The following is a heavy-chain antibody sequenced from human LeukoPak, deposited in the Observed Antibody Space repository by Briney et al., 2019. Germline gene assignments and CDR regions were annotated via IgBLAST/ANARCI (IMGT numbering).Heavy chain of an antibody. CDR2: IGTAGDT. J-gene: IGHJ5*02. Sequence: GGSLTLSCAASGFTLSSYDMHWVRQATGKGLEWVSAIGTAGDTYYPGSVKGRFTISRENAKNSLYLQMNSLRAGDTAVYYCARARYCSSTSCYHNWFDPWGQGTLVTVSS. D-gene: IGHD2-2*01. CDR1: GFTLSSYD. CDR3: ARARYCSSTSCYHNWFDP. V-gene: IGHV3-13*01.